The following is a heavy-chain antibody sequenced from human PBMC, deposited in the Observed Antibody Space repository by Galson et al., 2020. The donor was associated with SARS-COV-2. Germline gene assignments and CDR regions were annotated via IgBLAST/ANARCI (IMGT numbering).Heavy chain of an antibody. J-gene: IGHJ6*02. D-gene: IGHD2-15*01. CDR2: ISAYNGNT. CDR3: ARDFTATSSGYYYYGMDV. V-gene: IGHV1-18*01. CDR1: GYTFTSYG. Sequence: ASVKVSCKASGYTFTSYGISWVRQAPGQGLEWMGWISAYNGNTNYAQKFQGRVTMTRDTSTSTVYMELSSLRSEDTAVYYCARDFTATSSGYYYYGMDVWGQGTTVTVSS.